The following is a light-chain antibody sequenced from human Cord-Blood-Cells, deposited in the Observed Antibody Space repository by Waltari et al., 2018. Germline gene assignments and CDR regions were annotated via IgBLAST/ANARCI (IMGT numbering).Light chain of an antibody. CDR2: DAS. J-gene: IGKJ1*01. V-gene: IGKV3-11*01. Sequence: IVLTQSPATLSLSPGEIATLSCRASQSVSSYLAWYQQKPGQAPRLLIYDASSRATGIPARFSGSGSGTDFTLTISSLEPEDFAVYYCQQRSNWLWTFGQGTKVEIK. CDR1: QSVSSY. CDR3: QQRSNWLWT.